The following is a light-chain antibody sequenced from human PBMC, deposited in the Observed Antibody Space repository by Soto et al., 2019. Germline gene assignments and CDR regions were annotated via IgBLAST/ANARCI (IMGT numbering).Light chain of an antibody. CDR2: AAS. Sequence: DIQMTQSPSSLSASVGDRVVITCRASQSITSHLNWYQQKPGKAPKLLIYAASSLQSGAPPRFSGSGSGTDFTLTISSLQPEDFATYYCQQSYRTPLTFGGGTKVEIK. CDR3: QQSYRTPLT. V-gene: IGKV1-39*01. CDR1: QSITSH. J-gene: IGKJ4*01.